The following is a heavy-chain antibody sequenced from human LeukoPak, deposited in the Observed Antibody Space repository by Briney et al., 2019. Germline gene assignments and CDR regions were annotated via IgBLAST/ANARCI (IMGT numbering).Heavy chain of an antibody. CDR3: ARDAYCTNGVCYLRY. CDR2: ISAYNGNT. Sequence: ASVKVSCEASGYTFTSYGISWVRQAPGQGLEWMGWISAYNGNTNYAQKLQGRVTMTTDTSTSTAYMELRSLRSDDTAVYYCARDAYCTNGVCYLRYWGQGTLVTVSS. D-gene: IGHD2-8*01. V-gene: IGHV1-18*01. CDR1: GYTFTSYG. J-gene: IGHJ4*02.